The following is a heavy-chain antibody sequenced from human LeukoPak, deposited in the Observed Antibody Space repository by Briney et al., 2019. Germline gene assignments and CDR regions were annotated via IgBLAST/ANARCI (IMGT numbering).Heavy chain of an antibody. CDR2: LSVGGGNT. CDR3: AKVLWFGELSNPMDV. J-gene: IGHJ6*02. V-gene: IGHV3-23*01. Sequence: GALRLSCAASGFTVNTYAMTWVRQAPGKGLEWVSGLSVGGGNTFYADSVRGRFTISRDNSKNTLYLQMNSLRAEDTAVYYCAKVLWFGELSNPMDVWGQGTTVTVFS. D-gene: IGHD3-10*01. CDR1: GFTVNTYA.